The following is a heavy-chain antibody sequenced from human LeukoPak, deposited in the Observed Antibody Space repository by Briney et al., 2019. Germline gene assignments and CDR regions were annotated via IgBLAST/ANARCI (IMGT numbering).Heavy chain of an antibody. J-gene: IGHJ6*04. Sequence: PGGSLRLSCTVSGFTVSSNSMSWVRQAPGKGLEWVSFIYSGTIHYSDSVKGRFTISRDNDKNSLYLQMNSLRAEDTAVYYCAELGITMIGGVWGKGTTVTISS. CDR2: IYSGTI. CDR3: AELGITMIGGV. CDR1: GFTVSSNS. D-gene: IGHD3-10*02. V-gene: IGHV3-53*01.